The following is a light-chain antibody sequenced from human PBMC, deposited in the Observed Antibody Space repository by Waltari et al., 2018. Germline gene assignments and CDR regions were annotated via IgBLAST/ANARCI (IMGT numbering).Light chain of an antibody. Sequence: AIRITQSPSSLSASTGDRVTITCRASQGISSYLAWYQHKPGKAPKLLIYAASTLQSGVPSRFSGSGSGTDFTLTISCLQSEDFATYYCQQYYSYPPGFGQGTRLEIK. V-gene: IGKV1-8*01. J-gene: IGKJ5*01. CDR2: AAS. CDR1: QGISSY. CDR3: QQYYSYPPG.